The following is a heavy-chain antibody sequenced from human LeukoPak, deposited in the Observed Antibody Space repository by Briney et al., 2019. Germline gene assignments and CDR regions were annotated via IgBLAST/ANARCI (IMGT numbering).Heavy chain of an antibody. Sequence: GGSLRLSCAASGFTFSDYYMSWIRAAPGKGLEWVSYISSSGSTIYYADSVKGRFTISRDNAKNSLYLQMNSLRAEDTAVYYCARDRVPSPIVATISCPDYCGQGTLVTVSS. CDR1: GFTFSDYY. CDR2: ISSSGSTI. D-gene: IGHD5-12*01. V-gene: IGHV3-11*01. CDR3: ARDRVPSPIVATISCPDY. J-gene: IGHJ4*02.